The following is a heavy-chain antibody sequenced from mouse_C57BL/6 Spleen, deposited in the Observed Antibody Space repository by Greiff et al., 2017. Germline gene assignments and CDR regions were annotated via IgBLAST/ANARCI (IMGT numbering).Heavy chain of an antibody. CDR2: INPSSGYT. CDR3: AKNFGY. CDR1: GYTFTSYT. V-gene: IGHV1-4*01. Sequence: VQVVESGAELARPGDSVKMSCKASGYTFTSYTMHWVKQRPGQGLEWIGDINPSSGYTKYNQKFKDKATLTADKSSSTAYMQLSSLTSEDSAVYYCAKNFGYWGQGTLVTVSA. J-gene: IGHJ3*01.